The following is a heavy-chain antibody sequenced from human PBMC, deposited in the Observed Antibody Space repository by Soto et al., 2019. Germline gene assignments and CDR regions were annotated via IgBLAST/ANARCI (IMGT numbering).Heavy chain of an antibody. J-gene: IGHJ4*02. CDR3: AILGPTFVDY. V-gene: IGHV5-51*01. CDR2: IHPYDSST. CDR1: PYFTSYS. D-gene: IGHD6-6*01. Sequence: PGESLKISCSASPYFTSYSIAWVLQRPGRGLEWMGIIHPYDSSTEYGPSFEGHVTISADKSISTAYLQWRSLKTSDSGIYYCAILGPTFVDYWGQGTLVTVSS.